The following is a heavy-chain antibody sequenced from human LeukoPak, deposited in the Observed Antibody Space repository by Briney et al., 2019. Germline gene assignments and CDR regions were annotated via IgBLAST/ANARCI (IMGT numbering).Heavy chain of an antibody. CDR3: AKDTSIGRYCTNGVCSPFDY. D-gene: IGHD2-8*01. V-gene: IGHV3-23*01. Sequence: QPGGSLRLSCAGSGFTFSSYAMSWVRQAPGKGLEWVSAISDTGATTYDADSVKGRFTISRDNSRSTLYLQMNSLRAEDTALYYCAKDTSIGRYCTNGVCSPFDYSGQGTLVTVSS. J-gene: IGHJ4*02. CDR2: ISDTGATT. CDR1: GFTFSSYA.